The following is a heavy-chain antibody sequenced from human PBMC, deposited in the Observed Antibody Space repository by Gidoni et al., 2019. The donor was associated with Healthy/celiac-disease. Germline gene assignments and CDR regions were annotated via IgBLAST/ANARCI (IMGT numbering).Heavy chain of an antibody. CDR3: ARGDSSGYYYSGATTYYYYGMDV. D-gene: IGHD3-22*01. J-gene: IGHJ6*02. CDR1: GYTFTGSY. CDR2: INPNSGGT. Sequence: QLQLVQSGAEVKKPGASVTVSCKASGYTFTGSYMHWLRQAPGQGLEWMGWINPNSGGTNYAQKFQGRVTMTRDTSISTAYMELSRLRSDDTAVYYCARGDSSGYYYSGATTYYYYGMDVWGQGTTVTVSS. V-gene: IGHV1-2*02.